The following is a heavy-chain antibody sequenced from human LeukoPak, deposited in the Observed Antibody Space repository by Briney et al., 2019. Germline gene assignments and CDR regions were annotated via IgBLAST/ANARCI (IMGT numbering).Heavy chain of an antibody. J-gene: IGHJ6*03. D-gene: IGHD3-3*01. CDR2: IYSGGST. CDR3: ASALDNYDFWSGYYPYYYYYYMDV. CDR1: GFTVSSNY. V-gene: IGHV3-53*01. Sequence: PGGSLRLSCAASGFTVSSNYMSWVRQAPGKGLEWVSVIYSGGSTYYADSVKGRFTISRDNSKNTLYLQMNSLRAEDTAVYYCASALDNYDFWSGYYPYYYYYYMDVWGKGTTVTVSS.